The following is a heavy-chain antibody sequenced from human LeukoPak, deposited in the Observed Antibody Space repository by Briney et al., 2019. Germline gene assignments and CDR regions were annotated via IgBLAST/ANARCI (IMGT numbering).Heavy chain of an antibody. CDR3: ARPRGGWTNDAFDI. CDR1: GGSISSYY. D-gene: IGHD3-10*01. Sequence: SETLSLTCTVSGGSISSYYWSWIRQPPGRGLEWIGYIYYSGTTNYNPSLKSRVTISVDSSKNQFSLKLSSVTAADTAVYYCARPRGGWTNDAFDIWGQGAMVTVSS. CDR2: IYYSGTT. V-gene: IGHV4-59*08. J-gene: IGHJ3*02.